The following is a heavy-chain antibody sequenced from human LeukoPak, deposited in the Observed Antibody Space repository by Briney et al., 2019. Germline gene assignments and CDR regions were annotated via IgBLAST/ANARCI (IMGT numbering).Heavy chain of an antibody. CDR3: ARRSDSGSDDGEDYFDY. CDR2: MYYDGSS. D-gene: IGHD1-26*01. CDR1: GGSINSGTFY. Sequence: SETLSLTCTVSGGSINSGTFYWGWIRQPPGKGLEWIGSMYYDGSSYYNPSLKSRVTTSVDTSKNQFSLKLTSVTAADTAVYFCARRSDSGSDDGEDYFDYWGQGTLSPSPQ. V-gene: IGHV4-39*01. J-gene: IGHJ4*02.